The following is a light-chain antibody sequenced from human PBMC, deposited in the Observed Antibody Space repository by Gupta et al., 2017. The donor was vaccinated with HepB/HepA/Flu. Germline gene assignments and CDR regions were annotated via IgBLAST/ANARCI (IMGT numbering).Light chain of an antibody. Sequence: IQTTPSPPSLSASVGDRVTITCRASQGIRNSVGRYQQKPGKAPKRLIYDASTLQSGVPSRFSGSGSGTEFTLTISSLQPEDFATYYCQHQNSFPWTFGQGTKVEIK. CDR3: QHQNSFPWT. CDR2: DAS. CDR1: QGIRNS. V-gene: IGKV1-17*01. J-gene: IGKJ1*01.